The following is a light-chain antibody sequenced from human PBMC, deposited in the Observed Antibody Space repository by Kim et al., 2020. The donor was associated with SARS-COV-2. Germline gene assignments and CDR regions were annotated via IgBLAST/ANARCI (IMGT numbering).Light chain of an antibody. CDR3: QQRSNWPLT. CDR1: QSVSTY. V-gene: IGKV3-11*01. CDR2: DAS. Sequence: LSPGERATHTCRASQSVSTYLAWYQQKPGQAPRLLIYDASNRATGIPARFSGSGSGTDFTLTITNLEPEDFAVYYCQQRSNWPLTFGPGTKVDIK. J-gene: IGKJ3*01.